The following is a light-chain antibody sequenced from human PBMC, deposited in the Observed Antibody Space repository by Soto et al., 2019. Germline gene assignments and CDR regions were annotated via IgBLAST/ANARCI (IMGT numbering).Light chain of an antibody. V-gene: IGKV3-11*01. CDR1: QDVGTR. Sequence: EIVMTQSPATLSVSPGERATLSCRASQDVGTRLAWYQHKPGQAPRLLIYYTSNRATGIPARFSGSGSGTDFTLTINSLAPEDFAIYYCHQRQSWPRTFGQGTKVDIK. J-gene: IGKJ1*01. CDR3: HQRQSWPRT. CDR2: YTS.